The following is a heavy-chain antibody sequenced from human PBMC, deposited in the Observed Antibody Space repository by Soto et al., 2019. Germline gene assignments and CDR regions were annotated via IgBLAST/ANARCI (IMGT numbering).Heavy chain of an antibody. D-gene: IGHD3-9*01. CDR3: ARRGSYYYILTGYYTPAESDSYGMDV. Sequence: QVQLVESGGGVVQPGRSLRLSCAASGFTFSSYGMHWVRQAPGKGLEWVAVIWYDGSNKYYADSVKGRFTISRDNSKNTLYLQMNSLRAEDTAVYYCARRGSYYYILTGYYTPAESDSYGMDVWGQGTTVTVSS. CDR2: IWYDGSNK. V-gene: IGHV3-33*01. CDR1: GFTFSSYG. J-gene: IGHJ6*02.